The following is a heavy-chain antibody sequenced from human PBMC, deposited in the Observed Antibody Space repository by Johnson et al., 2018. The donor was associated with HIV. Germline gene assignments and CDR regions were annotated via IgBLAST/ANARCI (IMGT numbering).Heavy chain of an antibody. CDR1: GFTFSSYG. J-gene: IGHJ3*02. CDR2: ISYDGSNT. V-gene: IGHV3-30*18. Sequence: QVQLVESGGGVVQPGRSLRLSCAASGFTFSSYGMHWVRQAPGKGLEWVAVISYDGSNTYYADSVTGRFTISRDNSKNTLYLQMNSLRAEEKAGEDGAKVYSSSVPAPGIWGQGTMVTVSS. CDR3: AKVYSSSVPAPGI. D-gene: IGHD6-6*01.